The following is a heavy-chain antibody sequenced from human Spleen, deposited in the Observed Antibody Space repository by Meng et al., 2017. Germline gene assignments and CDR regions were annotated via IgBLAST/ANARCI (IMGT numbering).Heavy chain of an antibody. D-gene: IGHD3-10*01. Sequence: SETLSLTCTVSGGSISSSSYYWGWIRQPPGKGLEWIGSIYYSGSTYYNPSLKSRVTISVDTSKNQFSLKLSSVTAADTAVYYCARDKLLWFGELFSGMDVWGQGTTVTVSS. CDR2: IYYSGST. CDR1: GGSISSSSYY. J-gene: IGHJ6*02. CDR3: ARDKLLWFGELFSGMDV. V-gene: IGHV4-39*07.